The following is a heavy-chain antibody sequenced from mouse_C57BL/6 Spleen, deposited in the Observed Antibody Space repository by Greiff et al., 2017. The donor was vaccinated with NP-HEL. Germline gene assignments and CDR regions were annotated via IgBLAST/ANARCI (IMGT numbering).Heavy chain of an antibody. CDR1: GFTFSSYG. CDR3: ARQGDPHYYGSSYVAFDV. V-gene: IGHV5-6*01. J-gene: IGHJ1*03. D-gene: IGHD1-1*01. CDR2: ISSGGSYT. Sequence: EVKLVESGGDLVKPGGSLKLSCAASGFTFSSYGMSWVRQTPDKRLEWVATISSGGSYTYYPDSVKGRFTISRDNAKNTLYLQMSSLKSEDTAMYYCARQGDPHYYGSSYVAFDVWGTGTTVTVSS.